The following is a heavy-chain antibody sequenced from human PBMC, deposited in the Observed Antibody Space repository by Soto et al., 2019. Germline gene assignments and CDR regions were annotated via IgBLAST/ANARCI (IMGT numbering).Heavy chain of an antibody. V-gene: IGHV3-23*01. Sequence: EVQLLESGGGLVQPGGSLRLSCAASGFTFSSYAMSWVRQAPGKGLEWVSAISGSGGSTYYADSVKGRFTISRDNSKNTLYLQMKILRAEDRAVYYCAKDLNMGGSYLDDYGMDVWGQGTTGTVSS. CDR1: GFTFSSYA. CDR2: ISGSGGST. D-gene: IGHD1-26*01. J-gene: IGHJ6*02. CDR3: AKDLNMGGSYLDDYGMDV.